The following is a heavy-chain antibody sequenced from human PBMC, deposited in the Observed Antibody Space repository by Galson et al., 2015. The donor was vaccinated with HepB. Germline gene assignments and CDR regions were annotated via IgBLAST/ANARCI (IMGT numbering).Heavy chain of an antibody. CDR1: GFTFSSYA. CDR2: ISYDGSNK. Sequence: SLRLSCAASGFTFSSYAIHWVRQAPGKGLEWVSSISYDGSNKYYADSVKGRFTISRDNSKNTLYLQMNSLRAEDTAVYYCARGGSARPDAFHIWGPGTMVTASS. CDR3: ARGGSARPDAFHI. J-gene: IGHJ3*02. D-gene: IGHD6-6*01. V-gene: IGHV3-30-3*01.